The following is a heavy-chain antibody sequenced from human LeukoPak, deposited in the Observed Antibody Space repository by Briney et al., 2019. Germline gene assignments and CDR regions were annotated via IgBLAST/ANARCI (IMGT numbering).Heavy chain of an antibody. J-gene: IGHJ4*02. CDR2: IYTTGSN. CDR1: GGSISSYY. V-gene: IGHV4-4*07. CDR3: ARDLIHSAAGDFDF. D-gene: IGHD3-16*01. Sequence: PSETLSLICTVSGGSISSYYWSWIRQPAGKGLEWIGRIYTTGSNNYNPSLKSRVTMSVDTSKNQFSLRLSSVTAADTAVYYCARDLIHSAAGDFDFWGQGTLVTVSS.